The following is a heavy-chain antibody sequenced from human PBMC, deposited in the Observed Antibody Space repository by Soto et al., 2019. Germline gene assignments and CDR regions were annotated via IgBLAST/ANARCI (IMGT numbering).Heavy chain of an antibody. CDR1: GGSFSGYY. CDR3: ARRRQQLVSFIFWFDP. J-gene: IGHJ5*02. Sequence: QVQLQQWGAGLLKPSETLSLTCAVYGGSFSGYYWSWIRQPPGKGLEWIGEINHSGSTNYNPSLRTRVTISVDTAQNQFSLKLSSVTAADTAVYYCARRRQQLVSFIFWFDPWGQGTLVTVSS. V-gene: IGHV4-34*01. D-gene: IGHD6-13*01. CDR2: INHSGST.